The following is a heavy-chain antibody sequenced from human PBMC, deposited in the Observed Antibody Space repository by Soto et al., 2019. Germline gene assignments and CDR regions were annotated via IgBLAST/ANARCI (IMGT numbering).Heavy chain of an antibody. CDR3: ARLGLAYYDSSGFNWFDP. J-gene: IGHJ5*02. CDR1: GYSFTSYW. CDR2: IYPGDSDT. Sequence: LGESLKISCKGSGYSFTSYWIGWVRQMPGKGLEWMGIIYPGDSDTRYSPSFQGQVTISADKSISTAYLQWSSLKASDTAMYYCARLGLAYYDSSGFNWFDPWGQGTLVTVSS. D-gene: IGHD3-22*01. V-gene: IGHV5-51*01.